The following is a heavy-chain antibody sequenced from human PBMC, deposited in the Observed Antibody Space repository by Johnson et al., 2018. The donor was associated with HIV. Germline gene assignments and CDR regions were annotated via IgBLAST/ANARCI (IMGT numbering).Heavy chain of an antibody. J-gene: IGHJ3*02. Sequence: QVQLVESGGGLAQPAWSPRLSCAASQFTFSSYAMHWVRQAPGKGLEYVSAISSNGGSTYYADSVKGRFTISRDNSKNTLYLQMDSLRAEDTAVYYCAREETMVGLGAFDIWGQGTMVTVSS. CDR3: AREETMVGLGAFDI. D-gene: IGHD4/OR15-4a*01. CDR2: ISSNGGST. V-gene: IGHV3-64*04. CDR1: QFTFSSYA.